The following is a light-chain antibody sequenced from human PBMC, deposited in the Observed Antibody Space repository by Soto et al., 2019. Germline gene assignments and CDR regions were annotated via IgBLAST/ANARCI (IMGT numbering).Light chain of an antibody. J-gene: IGKJ1*01. CDR2: GAS. CDR3: QHYSSSPWT. Sequence: EIVLTQSPGTLSLSPGERATLSCRASQSVSSYLAWYQQKPGQAPRLLIYGASSRATGIPDRFSGSGSGTDFTLTISRLEPEDFAVDYCQHYSSSPWTFGQGTKVEIK. CDR1: QSVSSY. V-gene: IGKV3-20*01.